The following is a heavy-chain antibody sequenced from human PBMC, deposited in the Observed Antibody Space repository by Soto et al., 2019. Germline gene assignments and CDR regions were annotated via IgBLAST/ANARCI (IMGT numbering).Heavy chain of an antibody. CDR3: AREGGYHYYYYGMDV. Sequence: QVQLVQSGAEVKKPGASVKVSCKASGYTFTGYYMHWVRQAPGQGLEWMGWINPNSGGTNYAQKFQGWVTMTRDTSISTAYMELSRLRSDDTAVYYCAREGGYHYYYYGMDVWGQGTTVTVSS. CDR2: INPNSGGT. D-gene: IGHD1-1*01. V-gene: IGHV1-2*04. J-gene: IGHJ6*02. CDR1: GYTFTGYY.